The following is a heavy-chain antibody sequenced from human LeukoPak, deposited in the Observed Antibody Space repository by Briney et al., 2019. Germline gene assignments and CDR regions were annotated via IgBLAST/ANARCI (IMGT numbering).Heavy chain of an antibody. CDR2: ISKDGIGT. CDR1: GFTFDDYA. J-gene: IGHJ4*02. V-gene: IGHV3-43*02. Sequence: PGGSLRLSCAASGFTFDDYAMFWVRQAPGKGLEWVSLISKDGIGTNYADSVKGRFTISRDNSKNSLYLQMNGLTTEDTALYYCAKDGYYGPGRNYNLNYFDSWGQGTLVTVSS. D-gene: IGHD3-10*01. CDR3: AKDGYYGPGRNYNLNYFDS.